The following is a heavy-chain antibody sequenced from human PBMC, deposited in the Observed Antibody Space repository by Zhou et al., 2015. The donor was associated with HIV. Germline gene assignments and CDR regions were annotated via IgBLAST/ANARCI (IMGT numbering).Heavy chain of an antibody. J-gene: IGHJ3*02. Sequence: QVQLVQSGAEVKKPGSSVKVSCKASGGTFSSYAISWVRQAPGQGLEWMGGIIPIFGTANYAQKFQGRVTITADESTSTAYMELRSLRSDDTAVYYCARDGDYYGSGSYAGAFDIWGQGTMVTVSS. CDR3: ARDGDYYGSGSYAGAFDI. CDR2: IIPIFGTA. CDR1: GGTFSSYA. D-gene: IGHD3-10*01. V-gene: IGHV1-69*12.